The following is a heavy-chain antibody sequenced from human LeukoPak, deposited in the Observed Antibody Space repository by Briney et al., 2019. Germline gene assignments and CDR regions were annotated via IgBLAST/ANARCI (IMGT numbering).Heavy chain of an antibody. CDR2: IYYSGST. D-gene: IGHD4-17*01. J-gene: IGHJ4*02. CDR3: ASARMTTVTEFDY. Sequence: PSETLSLTCTVSGGSISSYYWSWIRQPPGKGLEWIGYIYYSGSTSYNPSLKSRVTISVDTSKNQFSLKLRSVTAADTAVYYCASARMTTVTEFDYWGQGTLVTVSS. V-gene: IGHV4-59*01. CDR1: GGSISSYY.